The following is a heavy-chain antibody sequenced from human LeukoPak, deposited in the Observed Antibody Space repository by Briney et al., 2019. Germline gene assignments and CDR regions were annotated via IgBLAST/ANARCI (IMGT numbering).Heavy chain of an antibody. CDR3: TTLRSIATDY. J-gene: IGHJ4*02. CDR2: IKSKTDGGTT. V-gene: IGHV3-15*01. CDR1: GFTFSNAW. D-gene: IGHD2-2*01. Sequence: GGSLRLSCAASGFTFSNAWMSWVRQAPGKGLVWVGHIKSKTDGGTTDYAAPVKGRLTISRDDSKNTLYLQMNSLKTEDTAVYYCTTLRSIATDYWGQGTLVTVSS.